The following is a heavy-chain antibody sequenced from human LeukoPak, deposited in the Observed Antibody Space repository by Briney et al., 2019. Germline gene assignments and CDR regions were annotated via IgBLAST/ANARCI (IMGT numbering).Heavy chain of an antibody. CDR3: ARDKSSGYYYFDY. CDR1: GFTFSNFG. V-gene: IGHV3-23*01. Sequence: GGSLRLSCAASGFTFSNFGMHWVRQAPGKGLEWVSAINSPGGSTYYADSVKGRFTISRDNSKNTLYLQMNSLRAEDTALYYCARDKSSGYYYFDYWGQGSLVTVSS. J-gene: IGHJ4*02. CDR2: INSPGGST. D-gene: IGHD3-22*01.